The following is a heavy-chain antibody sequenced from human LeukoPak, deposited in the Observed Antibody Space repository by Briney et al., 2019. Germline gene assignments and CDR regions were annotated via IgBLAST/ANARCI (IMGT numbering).Heavy chain of an antibody. CDR1: GVSISSYY. V-gene: IGHV4-4*07. Sequence: SETLSLTCTVSGVSISSYYWNWIRQPAGKGLEWIGRIYTSGSTNYKPSLKSRVTMSVDTSKNQFSLKLNSVTAADTAVYYCARSHDYGVPYNWFDPWGQGTLVTVSS. CDR2: IYTSGST. CDR3: ARSHDYGVPYNWFDP. J-gene: IGHJ5*02. D-gene: IGHD4-17*01.